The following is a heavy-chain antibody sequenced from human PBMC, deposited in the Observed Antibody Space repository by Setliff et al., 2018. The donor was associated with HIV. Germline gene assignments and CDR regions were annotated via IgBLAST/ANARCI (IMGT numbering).Heavy chain of an antibody. V-gene: IGHV3-30*04. CDR2: ISYDGSKK. J-gene: IGHJ6*02. CDR1: GFTFSRYG. Sequence: PGGSLRLSCAASGFTFSRYGMHWVRQAPGKGLEWVAFISYDGSKKYDADFVKGRFTISRDNSKNTLFLQVNSLRPEDAAVYYCARDCRVGWVFTYGMDVWGQGTLVTVSS. D-gene: IGHD6-13*01. CDR3: ARDCRVGWVFTYGMDV.